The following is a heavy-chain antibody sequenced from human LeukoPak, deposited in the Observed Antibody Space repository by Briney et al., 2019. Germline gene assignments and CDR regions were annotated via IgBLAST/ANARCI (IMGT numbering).Heavy chain of an antibody. CDR3: ARHPTVTQGFDY. V-gene: IGHV5-51*01. CDR2: IYPGDSDT. Sequence: GVSLQISCQGSGYSFTSYWIGWVRPMPGKGLEWMGIIYPGDSDTRYSPSFQGQVTISADKSISTAYLQWSSLKASDTAMYYCARHPTVTQGFDYWGQGTLVTVSS. D-gene: IGHD4-17*01. J-gene: IGHJ4*02. CDR1: GYSFTSYW.